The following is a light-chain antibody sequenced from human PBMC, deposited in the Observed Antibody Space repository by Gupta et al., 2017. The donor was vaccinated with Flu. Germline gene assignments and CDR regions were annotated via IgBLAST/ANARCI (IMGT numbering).Light chain of an antibody. CDR3: ATWDTSLNGAVV. J-gene: IGLJ2*01. V-gene: IGLV1-51*02. Sequence: QSVLPQPPSVSAAPGQKVTISCSGGRSNIGNNYVSWYQQLPGTAPKLLIYEDNQRPSGIPDRFSGSKSGTSAALGITGLQTGDEADYYCATWDTSLNGAVVFGGGTKLTIV. CDR2: EDN. CDR1: RSNIGNNY.